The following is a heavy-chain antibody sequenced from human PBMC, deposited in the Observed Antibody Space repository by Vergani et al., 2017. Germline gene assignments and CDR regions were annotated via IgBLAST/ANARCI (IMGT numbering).Heavy chain of an antibody. CDR3: ARGAFKYSGEVPLDP. Sequence: EVQLVQSGAEVKKPGESLKISCKCSGYSFSDYWIGWVRQMPGKGLEWMAIIYPADSERRYSPSFQGQVTISVDKSISTAYLQWSSLKASDPAIYFCARGAFKYSGEVPLDPWGQGTLVTVSS. CDR2: IYPADSER. D-gene: IGHD3-10*01. J-gene: IGHJ5*02. CDR1: GYSFSDYW. V-gene: IGHV5-51*01.